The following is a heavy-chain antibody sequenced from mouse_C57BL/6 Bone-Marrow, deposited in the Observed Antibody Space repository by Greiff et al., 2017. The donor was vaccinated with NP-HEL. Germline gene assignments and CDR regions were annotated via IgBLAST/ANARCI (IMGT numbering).Heavy chain of an antibody. CDR2: IGRENGDT. J-gene: IGHJ1*03. D-gene: IGHD2-4*01. CDR1: GFNIKDDD. V-gene: IGHV14-4*01. CDR3: TTHYDYYWSPLYWYFDV. Sequence: VQLQQSGAELVRPGASVKLSCTASGFNIKDDDMHWVKQRPEQGLEWIGWIGRENGDTEYASKFKGKVTITADTSSNTAYLQLSSLTSEDTAVYYCTTHYDYYWSPLYWYFDVWGTGTSVTVSS.